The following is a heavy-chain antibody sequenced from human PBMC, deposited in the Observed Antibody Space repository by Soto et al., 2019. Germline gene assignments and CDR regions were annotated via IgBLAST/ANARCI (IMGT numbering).Heavy chain of an antibody. J-gene: IGHJ2*01. V-gene: IGHV3-21*01. CDR3: ARDLPEHPSFGANWYFDL. CDR1: GFTFSSYS. Sequence: EVQLVESGGGLVKPGGSLRLSCAASGFTFSSYSMNWVRQAPGKGLEWVSSISSSSSYIYYADSVKGRFTISRDNAKNSLYLQMNSLRAEDTAVYYCARDLPEHPSFGANWYFDLWGRGTLVTVSS. CDR2: ISSSSSYI. D-gene: IGHD3-16*01.